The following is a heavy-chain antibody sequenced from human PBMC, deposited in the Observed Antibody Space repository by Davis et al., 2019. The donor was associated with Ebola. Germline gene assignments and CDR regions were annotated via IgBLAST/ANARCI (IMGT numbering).Heavy chain of an antibody. Sequence: GESLKISCLASGFTFSSYAMHWVRQAPGKGLQYLAGITSNGGNTYHADSVKGRFTISRDNSKNTLYLQMSSLRAEDTAVYYCARAGLRGACDIWGQGTTVTVSS. D-gene: IGHD5-12*01. CDR3: ARAGLRGACDI. J-gene: IGHJ6*02. V-gene: IGHV3-64D*06. CDR2: ITSNGGNT. CDR1: GFTFSSYA.